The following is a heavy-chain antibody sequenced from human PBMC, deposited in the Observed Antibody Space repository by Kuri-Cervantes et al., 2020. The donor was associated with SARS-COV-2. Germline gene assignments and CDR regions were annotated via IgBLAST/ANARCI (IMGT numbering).Heavy chain of an antibody. CDR2: IYYSGST. CDR3: ARDAVVPAAMSYYYGMDV. V-gene: IGHV4-59*01. D-gene: IGHD2-2*01. Sequence: SETLSPTCNVAGGSISSYYWSWIRQPPGKGLEWIGYIYYSGSTNYNPSLKSRVTISVDTSKNQFSLKLSSVTAADAAVYYCARDAVVPAAMSYYYGMDVWGQGTTVTVSS. CDR1: GGSISSYY. J-gene: IGHJ6*02.